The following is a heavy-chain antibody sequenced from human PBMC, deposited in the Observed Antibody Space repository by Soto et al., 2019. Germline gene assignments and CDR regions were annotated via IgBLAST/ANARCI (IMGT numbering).Heavy chain of an antibody. CDR2: IFSGGTT. J-gene: IGHJ4*02. V-gene: IGHV3-66*01. D-gene: IGHD3-22*01. CDR3: ARDLDSGYYDSSGFLAY. Sequence: GGSPRLSCVAPGFPFSSNYMSWVRPAPGEGLQWVSVIFSGGTTYYADSVKGRFTISRDNSKNTLYLQMNSLRAEDTAVYYCARDLDSGYYDSSGFLAYWGQGTLVTVSS. CDR1: GFPFSSNY.